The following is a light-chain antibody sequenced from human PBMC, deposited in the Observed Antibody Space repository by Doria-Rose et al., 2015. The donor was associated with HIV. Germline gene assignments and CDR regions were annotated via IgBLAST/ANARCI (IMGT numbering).Light chain of an antibody. CDR1: QSVSANY. V-gene: IGKV3-20*01. CDR2: GAS. J-gene: IGKJ1*01. CDR3: HQYASSRT. Sequence: TQSPGTLSLSPGERATLSCRASQSVSANYLAWYQQRPGQSPRLLIYGASSRATDIPDRFSGSGSETDFTLTISRLEPEDFAVYYCHQYASSRTFGQGTKVEIK.